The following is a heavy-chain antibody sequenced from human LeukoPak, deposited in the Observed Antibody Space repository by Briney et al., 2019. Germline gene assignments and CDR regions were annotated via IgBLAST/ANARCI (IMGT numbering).Heavy chain of an antibody. CDR3: ARAICSRGSCYSLVTFDM. Sequence: GGSLRLSCAASGLSFSAYEMVWVRQAPGMGLEWTSYITGSGNTKYYLDSVKGRFSISRDNAKNSLYLQMNSLRAEDTAIYYCARAICSRGSCYSLVTFDMWGQGAMVTVSS. D-gene: IGHD2-15*01. J-gene: IGHJ3*02. CDR2: ITGSGNTK. V-gene: IGHV3-48*03. CDR1: GLSFSAYE.